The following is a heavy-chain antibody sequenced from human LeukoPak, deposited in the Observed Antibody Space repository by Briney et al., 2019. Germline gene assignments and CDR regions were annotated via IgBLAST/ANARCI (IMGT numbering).Heavy chain of an antibody. D-gene: IGHD2-2*02. CDR2: ISSNGGST. CDR3: ARAIGNQLLYAEYFQH. V-gene: IGHV3-64*01. CDR1: GFTFSNYA. Sequence: GGSLRLSCAASGFTFSNYAMNWVRQAPGKGLEYVSAISSNGGSTYYANSVKGRFTISRDNSKNTLYLQMGSLRAEDMAVYYCARAIGNQLLYAEYFQHWGQGTLVTVSS. J-gene: IGHJ1*01.